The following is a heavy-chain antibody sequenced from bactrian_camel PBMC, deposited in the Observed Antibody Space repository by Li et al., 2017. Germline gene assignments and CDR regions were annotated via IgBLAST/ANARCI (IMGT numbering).Heavy chain of an antibody. CDR3: ATLISWWHPAYKY. J-gene: IGHJ4*01. CDR2: IRSGGGTT. V-gene: IGHV3S1*01. CDR1: EFTSSNYW. Sequence: VQLVESGGGLVQPGGSLRLSCAASEFTSSNYWVYWVRQTPGKGLEWVSTIRSGGGTTVYADSVKGRFTISRDNAKNMVYLLMNSLKSEDTALYYCATLISWWHPAYKYWGQGTQVTVS. D-gene: IGHD7*01.